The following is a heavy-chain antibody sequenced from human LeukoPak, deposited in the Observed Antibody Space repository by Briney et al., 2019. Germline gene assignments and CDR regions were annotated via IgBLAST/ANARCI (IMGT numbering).Heavy chain of an antibody. CDR1: GGSISSSSYY. J-gene: IGHJ4*02. CDR3: ARWLLTTNYFDY. V-gene: IGHV4-39*01. Sequence: SETLSLTCTVSGGSISSSSYYWGWIRQPPGKGLEWIGSIYYSGSTYYNPSLKSRVTISVDTSKNQFSLKLSSVTAADTAVYYCARWLLTTNYFDYWGQGTLVTVSS. D-gene: IGHD2/OR15-2a*01. CDR2: IYYSGST.